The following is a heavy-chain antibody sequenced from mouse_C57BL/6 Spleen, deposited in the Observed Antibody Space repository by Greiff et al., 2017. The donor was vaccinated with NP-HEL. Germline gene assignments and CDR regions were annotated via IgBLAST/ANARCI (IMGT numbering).Heavy chain of an antibody. Sequence: EVKLMESGAELVRPGASVKLSCTASGFNIKDDYMHWVKQRPEQGLEWIGWIDPENGDTEYASKFQGKATITADTSSNTAYLQLSSLTSEDTAVYYCTPTAQATGGFAYWGQGTLVTVSA. CDR1: GFNIKDDY. CDR2: IDPENGDT. J-gene: IGHJ3*01. V-gene: IGHV14-4*01. D-gene: IGHD3-2*02. CDR3: TPTAQATGGFAY.